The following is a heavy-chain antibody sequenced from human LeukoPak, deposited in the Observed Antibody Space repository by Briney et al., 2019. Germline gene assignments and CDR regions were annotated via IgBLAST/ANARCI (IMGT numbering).Heavy chain of an antibody. J-gene: IGHJ4*02. V-gene: IGHV3-30*02. CDR1: GFTFSSYG. Sequence: PGGSLRLSCAASGFTFSSYGMHWVRQAPGKGLEWVAFIRYDGSNKYYADSVKGRFTISRDNSKNTLYLQMNSLRAEDTAVYYCAKDSDFWSGYYIDYWGQGTLVTVS. CDR3: AKDSDFWSGYYIDY. CDR2: IRYDGSNK. D-gene: IGHD3-3*01.